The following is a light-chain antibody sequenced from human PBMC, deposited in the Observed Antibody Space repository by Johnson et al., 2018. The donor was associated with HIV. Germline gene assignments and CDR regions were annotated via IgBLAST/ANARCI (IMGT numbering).Light chain of an antibody. CDR2: ENN. V-gene: IGLV1-51*02. CDR3: GTWDSSLSSGRGV. CDR1: SSNIGNNY. J-gene: IGLJ1*01. Sequence: QLVLTQPPSVSAAPGQKVTISCSGSSSNIGNNYVSWYQVLPGTAPKLLIYENNKRPSGIPDRFSGSKSGTSATLGITGLQTGDEADYYCGTWDSSLSSGRGVFGTGTKVPVL.